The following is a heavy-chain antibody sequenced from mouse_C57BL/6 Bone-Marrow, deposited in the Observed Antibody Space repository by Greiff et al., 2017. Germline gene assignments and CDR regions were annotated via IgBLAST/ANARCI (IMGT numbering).Heavy chain of an antibody. CDR1: GFTFSSYG. Sequence: EVKVVESGGDLVKPGGSLKLSCAASGFTFSSYGMSWVRQTPDTRLEWVATISRGGSYPYYPDSVKGRFTISIDKAKNTLYLQMSSLKSEDTAMYYGARPGITPDYYARDYWGQGTTVTVSS. V-gene: IGHV5-6*01. J-gene: IGHJ4*01. CDR2: ISRGGSYP. D-gene: IGHD1-1*01. CDR3: ARPGITPDYYARDY.